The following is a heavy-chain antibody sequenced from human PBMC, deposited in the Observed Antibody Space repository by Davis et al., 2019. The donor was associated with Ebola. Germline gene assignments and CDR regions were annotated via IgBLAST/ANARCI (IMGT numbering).Heavy chain of an antibody. D-gene: IGHD1-26*01. Sequence: ASVKVSCKASGYTFTGYYMHWVRQAPGQGLEWMGWINPNSGGANYAQKFQGRVTMTRDTSISTGYMELSRLRSDDTAVYYCVWDSGSSSFDYWGQGTLVTVSS. CDR1: GYTFTGYY. CDR2: INPNSGGA. CDR3: VWDSGSSSFDY. J-gene: IGHJ4*02. V-gene: IGHV1-2*02.